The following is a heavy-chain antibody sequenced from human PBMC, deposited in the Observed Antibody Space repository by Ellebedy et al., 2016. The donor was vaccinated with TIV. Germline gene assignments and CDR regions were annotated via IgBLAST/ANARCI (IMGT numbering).Heavy chain of an antibody. J-gene: IGHJ2*01. V-gene: IGHV4-39*01. CDR2: IYYSGST. CDR3: ARIEQWLNWYFDL. D-gene: IGHD6-19*01. Sequence: MPGGSLRLSCTVSGGSISSSSYYWGWIRQPPGKGLEWIGSIYYSGSTYYNPSLKSRVTISVDTSKNQFSLKLSSVTAADTAVYYCARIEQWLNWYFDLWGRGTLVTVSS. CDR1: GGSISSSSYY.